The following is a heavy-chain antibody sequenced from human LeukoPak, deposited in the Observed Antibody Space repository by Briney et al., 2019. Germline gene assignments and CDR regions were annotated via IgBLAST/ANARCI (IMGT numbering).Heavy chain of an antibody. D-gene: IGHD5-12*01. V-gene: IGHV3-64D*06. Sequence: PGGSLRLSCSASGFTFSYYAMHWVRQAPGKGLEYVSVISGNGGRTYYADSVNGRVTISRDNSKNTLYLQLSGPRADDTAVYYCVKDLHSEYMDYDSAFDIWGQGTMVTVSS. J-gene: IGHJ3*02. CDR2: ISGNGGRT. CDR1: GFTFSYYA. CDR3: VKDLHSEYMDYDSAFDI.